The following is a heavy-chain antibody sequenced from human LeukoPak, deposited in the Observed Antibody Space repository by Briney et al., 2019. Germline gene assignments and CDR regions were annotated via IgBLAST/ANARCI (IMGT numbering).Heavy chain of an antibody. CDR3: AKDTGSSSYYFDY. V-gene: IGHV3-66*01. CDR1: GFTVSSNY. Sequence: GGSLRLSCAASGFTVSSNYMSWVRQAPGKGLEWVSVIYSGGSTYYADSVKGRFTISRDNSKNTLYLQMNSLRAEDTALYYCAKDTGSSSYYFDYWGQGTLVTVSS. J-gene: IGHJ4*02. CDR2: IYSGGST. D-gene: IGHD2-8*02.